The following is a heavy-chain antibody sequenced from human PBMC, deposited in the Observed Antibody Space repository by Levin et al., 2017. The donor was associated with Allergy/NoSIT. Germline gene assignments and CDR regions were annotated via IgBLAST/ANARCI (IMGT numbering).Heavy chain of an antibody. CDR3: ARGPMTTVTNVLVY. D-gene: IGHD4-17*01. CDR2: IDPNSGGT. Sequence: ASVKVSCKASGYIFAGYYMHWVRQAPGQGLEWMGWIDPNSGGTNYAQKFQGRVTMTRDTSISTAYMELSRLRSDDTAVYYCARGPMTTVTNVLVYWGRGTLVTVSS. J-gene: IGHJ4*02. V-gene: IGHV1-2*02. CDR1: GYIFAGYY.